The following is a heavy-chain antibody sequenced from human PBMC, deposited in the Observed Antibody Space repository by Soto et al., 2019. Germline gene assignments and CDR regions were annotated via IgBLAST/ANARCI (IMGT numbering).Heavy chain of an antibody. CDR3: ARANDYGDLTAL. CDR1: GFTFSSYA. J-gene: IGHJ2*01. CDR2: ISYDGSNK. Sequence: QVQLVESGGGVVQPGRSLRLSCAASGFTFSSYAMHWVRQAPGKGLEWVAVISYDGSNKYYADSVKGRFTISRDNSKKTLYLQMNSLRAEDTAVYYCARANDYGDLTALSGRGTLVTVSS. D-gene: IGHD4-17*01. V-gene: IGHV3-30-3*01.